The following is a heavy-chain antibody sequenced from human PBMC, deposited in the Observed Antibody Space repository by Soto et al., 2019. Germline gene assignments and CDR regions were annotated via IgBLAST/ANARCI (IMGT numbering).Heavy chain of an antibody. CDR2: ISGNSSHI. Sequence: SLRLSCTASGFIFDRYSMNWVRQAPGKGLEWVSSISGNSSHIYFADSLKGRFTISRDNAKNSLYLQMDSLRADDTAVYYCARLTVTGAFDFWGQGTLVTVSS. V-gene: IGHV3-21*01. CDR3: ARLTVTGAFDF. D-gene: IGHD4-17*01. CDR1: GFIFDRYS. J-gene: IGHJ4*02.